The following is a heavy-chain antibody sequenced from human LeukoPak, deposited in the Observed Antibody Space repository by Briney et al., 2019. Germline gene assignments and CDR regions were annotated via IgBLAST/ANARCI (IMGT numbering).Heavy chain of an antibody. CDR3: ARGGNYYFDC. D-gene: IGHD4-23*01. CDR1: GFTFSTAW. J-gene: IGHJ4*02. V-gene: IGHV3-74*01. CDR2: INSDGRIT. Sequence: PGGSLRLSCAASGFTFSTAWVHWVRQAPGKGLVWVSRINSDGRITNYADSVKGRFTISRDNAKNTLYLQMNSLTAEDTAVYYCARGGNYYFDCWGQGTLVTVSS.